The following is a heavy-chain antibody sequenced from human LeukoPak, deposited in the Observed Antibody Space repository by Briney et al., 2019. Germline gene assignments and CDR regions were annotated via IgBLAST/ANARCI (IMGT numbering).Heavy chain of an antibody. V-gene: IGHV3-11*01. J-gene: IGHJ4*02. CDR3: ARDRGGSGWSYYFDY. D-gene: IGHD6-19*01. Sequence: GGSLRLSCAASGFTFSDYYMSWVRQAPGKGLEWVSYISSSGSTIYYADSVKGRVTISRDNAKNSLYLQMNSLRDEDTAVYYCARDRGGSGWSYYFDYWGQGTLVTVSS. CDR1: GFTFSDYY. CDR2: ISSSGSTI.